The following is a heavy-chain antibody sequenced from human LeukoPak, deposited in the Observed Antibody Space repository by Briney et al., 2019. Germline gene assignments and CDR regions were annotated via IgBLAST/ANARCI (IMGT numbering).Heavy chain of an antibody. CDR3: ARVYGYSYGFFDY. J-gene: IGHJ4*02. CDR1: GDSVSRNTAG. D-gene: IGHD5-18*01. CDR2: TYYRSKWYS. Sequence: SQTLSLTCVISGDSVSRNTAGWNWIRQSPSRGLEWLGRTYYRSKWYSDFAPSLRNRITINPDTSKNQFSLQLNSVTPEDTAVYYCARVYGYSYGFFDYWGQGTLVTVSS. V-gene: IGHV6-1*01.